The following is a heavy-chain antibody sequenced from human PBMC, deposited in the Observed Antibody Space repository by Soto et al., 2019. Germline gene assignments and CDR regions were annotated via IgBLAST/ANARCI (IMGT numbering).Heavy chain of an antibody. Sequence: SVKVSCKASGYTFTSYGISWVRQARGQRLEWMGWIVVGSGHINYAQKFQERLSITRDMSTSTAYMELSSLTLEDTAVYYWAEVQGGGGTFHFWGPGTLVPVSS. D-gene: IGHD1-26*01. CDR2: IVVGSGHI. CDR3: AEVQGGGGTFHF. J-gene: IGHJ4*02. V-gene: IGHV1-58*02. CDR1: GYTFTSYG.